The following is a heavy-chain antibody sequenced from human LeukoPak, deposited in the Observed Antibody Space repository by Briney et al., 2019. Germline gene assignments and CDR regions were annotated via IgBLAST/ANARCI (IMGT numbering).Heavy chain of an antibody. D-gene: IGHD5-12*01. Sequence: SETLSRICTGSGGSISSYYGSWIRKPAGTGLEWIGRSYTSGSSNYNPSLKNRLTMSVDRSKNQFSLKLSSVTPAETGVYYCARDLSLRLPHFCYYMDVWGKGTTVTVSS. CDR2: SYTSGSS. J-gene: IGHJ6*03. V-gene: IGHV4-4*07. CDR3: ARDLSLRLPHFCYYMDV. CDR1: GGSISSYY.